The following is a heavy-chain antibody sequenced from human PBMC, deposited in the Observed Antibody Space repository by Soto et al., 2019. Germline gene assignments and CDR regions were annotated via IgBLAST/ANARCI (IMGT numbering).Heavy chain of an antibody. J-gene: IGHJ4*02. D-gene: IGHD2-21*01. CDR1: GFTFSSYW. CDR2: IRGGGTRT. CDR3: ARGTLTSIDMVDY. V-gene: IGHV3-74*01. Sequence: GGSLRLSCAASGFTFSSYWMHWVRQAPGKGLVWVSRIRGGGTRTNYADSVRGRFTVSRDNAKSTLYLQINSLTAEDTAVYYCARGTLTSIDMVDYWGQGTLVTVSS.